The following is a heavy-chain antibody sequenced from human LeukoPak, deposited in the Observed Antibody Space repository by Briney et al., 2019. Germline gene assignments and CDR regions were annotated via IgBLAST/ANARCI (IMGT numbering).Heavy chain of an antibody. CDR3: ARGHEVLLWFGEAFDY. D-gene: IGHD3-10*01. CDR1: GYTFTGYY. Sequence: ASVKVSCKASGYTFTGYYMHWVRQAPGQGLEWMGRINPNSGGTNYAQEFQGRVTMTRDTSISTAYMELSRLRSDDTAVYYCARGHEVLLWFGEAFDYWGQGTLVTVSS. J-gene: IGHJ4*02. CDR2: INPNSGGT. V-gene: IGHV1-2*06.